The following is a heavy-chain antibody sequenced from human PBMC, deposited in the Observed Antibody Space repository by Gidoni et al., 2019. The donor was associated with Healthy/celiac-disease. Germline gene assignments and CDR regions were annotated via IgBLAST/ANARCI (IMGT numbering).Heavy chain of an antibody. D-gene: IGHD2-8*01. CDR2: IYYSGST. CDR3: ASAGNAGPFDY. J-gene: IGHJ4*02. CDR1: GGSISSGDYY. V-gene: IGHV4-30-4*01. Sequence: QVQLQESGPGLVKPSQTLSLTCTVSGGSISSGDYYWSWIRQPPGKGLEWIGYIYYSGSTYYNPTLKSRVTISGNTSKNQFSLKLSSVTAADTAVYYCASAGNAGPFDYWGQGTLVTVSS.